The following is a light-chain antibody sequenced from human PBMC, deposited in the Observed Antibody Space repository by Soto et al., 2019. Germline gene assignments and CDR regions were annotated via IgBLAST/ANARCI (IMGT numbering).Light chain of an antibody. V-gene: IGLV2-8*01. Sequence: QSVLTQPPSASGSPGQSVTISCTGTSSDVGGYNYVSWYQQHPGKAPKLIIYEVRERPSGVPDRFSGSKSGNTASLTVSGLQAEDEADYYCCSYAGTYTGVFGTGTKVTVL. J-gene: IGLJ1*01. CDR3: CSYAGTYTGV. CDR2: EVR. CDR1: SSDVGGYNY.